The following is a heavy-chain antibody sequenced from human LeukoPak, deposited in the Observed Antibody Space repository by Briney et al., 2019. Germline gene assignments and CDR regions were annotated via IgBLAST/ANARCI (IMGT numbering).Heavy chain of an antibody. Sequence: PSETLSLTCTVSGGSISSSSYHWGWIRQPPGKGLECIGSIYYSGSTYYNPSLKSRVTISVDTSKNQFSLKLSSVTAADTAVYYCARGYYYDSSWLFDYWGQGTLVTVSS. CDR2: IYYSGST. D-gene: IGHD3-22*01. CDR1: GGSISSSSYH. V-gene: IGHV4-39*07. J-gene: IGHJ4*02. CDR3: ARGYYYDSSWLFDY.